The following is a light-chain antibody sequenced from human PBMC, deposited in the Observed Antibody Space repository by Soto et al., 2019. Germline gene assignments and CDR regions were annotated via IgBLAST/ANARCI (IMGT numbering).Light chain of an antibody. CDR2: EDN. CDR1: NLGNKY. J-gene: IGLJ1*01. CDR3: QAWDSSTASYV. Sequence: SSELTQPPSVSVSPGQTASITCSGDNLGNKYACWYQQKPGQSPVLVIYEDNKRPSGIPERFSGSNSGNTATLTISGTQAMDEADYYCQAWDSSTASYVFGTGTKVTVL. V-gene: IGLV3-1*01.